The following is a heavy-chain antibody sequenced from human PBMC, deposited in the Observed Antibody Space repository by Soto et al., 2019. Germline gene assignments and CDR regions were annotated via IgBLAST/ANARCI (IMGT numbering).Heavy chain of an antibody. CDR3: ARGVGSSSFNTMDV. CDR2: IYRGGDT. CDR1: GFTVSYNY. D-gene: IGHD6-6*01. V-gene: IGHV3-53*01. Sequence: GGSLRLSCAVSGFTVSYNYMNWVRQAPGKGLEWVSVIYRGGDTFYADSVKGRFTISRDNAKNSLYLQMNSLRAEDTAVYYCARGVGSSSFNTMDVWGQGTTVTVSS. J-gene: IGHJ6*02.